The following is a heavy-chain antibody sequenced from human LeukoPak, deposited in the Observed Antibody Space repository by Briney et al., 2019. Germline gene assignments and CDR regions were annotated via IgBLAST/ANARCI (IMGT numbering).Heavy chain of an antibody. CDR2: IYYSVTT. Sequence: SETLFLICAVYGGSFSNYHRSWLRPPPGRGLEWIGYIYYSVTTNYNPSLKSRVTISVDTSKNQFYLKLSSVTAADTAGYYCSRGLGTYYYYMDVWGKGATVTVSS. D-gene: IGHD3-16*01. CDR1: GGSFSNYH. V-gene: IGHV4-59*12. CDR3: SRGLGTYYYYMDV. J-gene: IGHJ6*03.